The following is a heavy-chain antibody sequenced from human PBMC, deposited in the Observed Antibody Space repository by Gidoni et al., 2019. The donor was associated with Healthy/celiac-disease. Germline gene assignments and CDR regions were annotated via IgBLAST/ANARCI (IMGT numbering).Heavy chain of an antibody. CDR3: ARVQAEGHMVRAPDY. Sequence: QVQLQQWGAGLLKPSETLSLTCAVYGWSFSGYYWSWIRQPPGKGLEWIGEINHSGSTNYNPSLKSRVTISVDTSKNQFSLKLSSVTAADTAVYYCARVQAEGHMVRAPDYWGQGTLVTVSS. V-gene: IGHV4-34*01. D-gene: IGHD3-10*01. CDR1: GWSFSGYY. J-gene: IGHJ4*02. CDR2: INHSGST.